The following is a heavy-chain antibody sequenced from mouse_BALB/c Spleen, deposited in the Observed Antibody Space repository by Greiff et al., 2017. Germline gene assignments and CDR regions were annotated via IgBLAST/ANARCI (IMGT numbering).Heavy chain of an antibody. CDR2: IWSGGST. CDR1: GFSLTSYG. CDR3: ARRELCYDEDYYAMDY. Sequence: QVQLQQSGPGLVQPSQSLSITCTVSGFSLTSYGVHWVRQSPGKGLEWLGVIWSGGSTDYNAAFISRLSISKDNSKSQVFFKMNSLQANDTAIYYCARRELCYDEDYYAMDYWGQGTSVTVSS. D-gene: IGHD2-12*01. J-gene: IGHJ4*01. V-gene: IGHV2-2*02.